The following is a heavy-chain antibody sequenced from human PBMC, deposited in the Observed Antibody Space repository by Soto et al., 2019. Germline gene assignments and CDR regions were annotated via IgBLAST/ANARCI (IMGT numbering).Heavy chain of an antibody. Sequence: SETLSLTCTVSGGSITTSGDYWSWIRQHPGKGLEWIGYISPIGITEYNPSLKSRLTLSIDTSKSQLTLEMNSVTAADTAVYYCARVSHDVEDGWFDPWGQGTPVTSPQ. CDR1: GGSITTSGDY. CDR2: ISPIGIT. V-gene: IGHV4-31*03. CDR3: ARVSHDVEDGWFDP. J-gene: IGHJ5*02.